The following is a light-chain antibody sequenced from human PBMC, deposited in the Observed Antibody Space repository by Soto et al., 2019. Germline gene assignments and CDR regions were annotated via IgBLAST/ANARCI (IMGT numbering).Light chain of an antibody. V-gene: IGKV1-27*01. CDR1: QGISNY. Sequence: DIPMTQSPSSLSASVGDRVTISCRATQGISNYLAWYQQKPGKVPKLLIYAASTLQSGVPSRFSGSGSGTDFTLTISSLQPEDVATYYCQKYDSALGTFGQGTKVEIK. CDR3: QKYDSALGT. J-gene: IGKJ1*01. CDR2: AAS.